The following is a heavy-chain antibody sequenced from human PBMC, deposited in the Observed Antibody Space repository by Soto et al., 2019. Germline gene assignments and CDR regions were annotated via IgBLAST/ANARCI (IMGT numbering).Heavy chain of an antibody. J-gene: IGHJ5*02. Sequence: GESLKISCKGSGYSFTSYWIGWVRQMPGKGLEWMGIIYPGDSDTRYSPSFQGQVTISADKSISTAYLQWSSLKASDTAMYYCARGDCGGDCCSNWFDPWGQGTLVTVSS. CDR2: IYPGDSDT. V-gene: IGHV5-51*01. CDR1: GYSFTSYW. D-gene: IGHD2-21*02. CDR3: ARGDCGGDCCSNWFDP.